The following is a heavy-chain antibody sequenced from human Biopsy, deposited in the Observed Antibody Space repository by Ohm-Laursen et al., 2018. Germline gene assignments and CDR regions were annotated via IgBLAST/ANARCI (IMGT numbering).Heavy chain of an antibody. CDR2: IYTGGTT. V-gene: IGHV3-53*01. CDR1: DFTFDDYA. Sequence: SLRLSCTASDFTFDDYAMSWVRQAPGKGLEWVSVIYTGGTTHYADSVRGRFTISRDNSKNTLYLQMNSLRAEDTAVYYCARHHCTNGVCLGVYFDYWGQGTLVTVSS. CDR3: ARHHCTNGVCLGVYFDY. D-gene: IGHD2-8*01. J-gene: IGHJ4*02.